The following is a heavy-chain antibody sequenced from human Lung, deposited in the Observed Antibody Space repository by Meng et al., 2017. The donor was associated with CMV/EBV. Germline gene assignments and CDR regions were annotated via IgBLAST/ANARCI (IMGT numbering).Heavy chain of an antibody. D-gene: IGHD6-19*01. Sequence: GSLRLSSTVSPGSISSYYWSWIRQPPGKGLEWIGYVSDSGNTNYNPSLKSRVTISIDTSKNQFYLRLKSVTAADTAVYYCSSRRGGWPYFDFWGQGTLVTVSS. CDR2: VSDSGNT. J-gene: IGHJ4*02. CDR1: PGSISSYY. V-gene: IGHV4-59*01. CDR3: SSRRGGWPYFDF.